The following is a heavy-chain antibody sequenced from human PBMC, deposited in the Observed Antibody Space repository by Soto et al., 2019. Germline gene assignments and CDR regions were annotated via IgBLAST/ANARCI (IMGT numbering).Heavy chain of an antibody. D-gene: IGHD3-10*01. CDR2: LNPNTGDT. CDR1: GYTLTTFD. Sequence: QMQLAQSGSEVKEPGASVKVSCRASGYTLTTFDMNWMRQAPGQGLEWMGWLNPNTGDTVYARKFKGRVTMTRATSISKAYRELGGLRFEDTAPHCCARGSIIRGGYGMDVWGHGTMVTVSS. CDR3: ARGSIIRGGYGMDV. V-gene: IGHV1-8*01. J-gene: IGHJ6*02.